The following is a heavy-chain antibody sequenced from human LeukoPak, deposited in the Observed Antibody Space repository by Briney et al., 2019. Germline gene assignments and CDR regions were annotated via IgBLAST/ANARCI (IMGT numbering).Heavy chain of an antibody. J-gene: IGHJ4*02. CDR2: ISSDGTTI. CDR3: AREERLRWTAY. V-gene: IGHV3-11*01. D-gene: IGHD4-23*01. CDR1: GFTFSDYY. Sequence: GGSLRLSCAASGFTFSDYYMSWILQAAGKGLEWLSYISSDGTTIQYADSVKGRFTISRDNAKNSLYLQMNSLRAEDTAVYYCAREERLRWTAYWGQGTLVTVSS.